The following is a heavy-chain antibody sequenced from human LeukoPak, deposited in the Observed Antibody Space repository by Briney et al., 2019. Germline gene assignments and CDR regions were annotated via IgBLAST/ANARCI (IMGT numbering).Heavy chain of an antibody. J-gene: IGHJ4*02. CDR3: ARVPLGTCYFDS. Sequence: GGSLRLSCAASGFTFSSYSMNWVRQAPGKGLEWVSSISSSSYIYYADSVKGRFTISRDNAKNSLYLQMNSLRAEDTAVFYCARVPLGTCYFDSWGQGTLVTVSS. CDR1: GFTFSSYS. D-gene: IGHD1-7*01. CDR2: ISSSSYI. V-gene: IGHV3-21*01.